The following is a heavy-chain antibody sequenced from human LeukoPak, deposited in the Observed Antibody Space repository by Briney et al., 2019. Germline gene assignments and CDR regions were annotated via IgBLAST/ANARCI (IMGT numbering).Heavy chain of an antibody. CDR1: GGSIGSYY. Sequence: SETLSLTCTVSGGSIGSYYWSWIRQPPGKGLEWVGYIYYSGSTNYNPSLKSRVTISVDTSKNQFSLKLSSVTAADTAVYYCARRDSSGWSYFDYWGQGTLVTVSS. CDR3: ARRDSSGWSYFDY. CDR2: IYYSGST. J-gene: IGHJ4*02. V-gene: IGHV4-59*08. D-gene: IGHD6-19*01.